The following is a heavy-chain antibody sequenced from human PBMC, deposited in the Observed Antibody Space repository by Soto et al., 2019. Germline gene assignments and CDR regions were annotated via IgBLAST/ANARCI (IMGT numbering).Heavy chain of an antibody. J-gene: IGHJ4*02. D-gene: IGHD6-13*01. V-gene: IGHV4-31*03. CDR2: IYYSGST. CDR3: ATRIAAAGKGDY. CDR1: GGSISSGGYY. Sequence: PSETLSLTCTVSGGSISSGGYYWSWIRQHPGKGLEWIGYIYYSGSTYYNPSLKSRVTISVDTSKNQFSLKLSSVTAADTAVYYCATRIAAAGKGDYWGQGTLVTVSS.